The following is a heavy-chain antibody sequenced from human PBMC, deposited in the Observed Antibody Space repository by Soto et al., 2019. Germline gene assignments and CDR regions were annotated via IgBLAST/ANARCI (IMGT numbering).Heavy chain of an antibody. J-gene: IGHJ4*02. V-gene: IGHV3-30-3*01. Sequence: QVQLVEAGGGVVQPGRYLRLSCAASGFTFSSYAMHWVRQARGKGLEWVAVISYDGSNKYYADSVKGRFTISRDNSKNTMYLQMNSLRAEDTAVYYCARDRIYSSSWHDYWGQGTLVTVSS. D-gene: IGHD6-13*01. CDR1: GFTFSSYA. CDR3: ARDRIYSSSWHDY. CDR2: ISYDGSNK.